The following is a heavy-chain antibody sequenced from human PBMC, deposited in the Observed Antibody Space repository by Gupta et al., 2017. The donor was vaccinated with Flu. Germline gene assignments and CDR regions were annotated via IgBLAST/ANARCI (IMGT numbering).Heavy chain of an antibody. J-gene: IGHJ5*02. D-gene: IGHD2-21*02. V-gene: IGHV3-11*05. CDR2: ISSSSSYT. CDR3: ARDDSRLNILRWFDP. Sequence: QVQLVESGGGLVKPGGSLRLSCAASGFTFSDYYMSWIRQAPGKGLEWVSYISSSSSYTNYADSVKGRFTISRDNAKNSLYLQMNSLRAEDTAVYYCARDDSRLNILRWFDPWGQGTLVTVSS. CDR1: GFTFSDYY.